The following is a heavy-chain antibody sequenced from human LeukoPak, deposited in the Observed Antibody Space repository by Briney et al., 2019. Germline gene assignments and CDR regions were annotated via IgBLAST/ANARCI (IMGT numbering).Heavy chain of an antibody. J-gene: IGHJ4*02. D-gene: IGHD3-22*01. CDR1: GGTLSSYA. CDR3: ARNRGGFYDSSGYYYFDY. V-gene: IGHV1-69*05. Sequence: GASVKVSCKASGGTLSSYAISWVRQAPGQGLEWMGRIIPIFGTKNYAQKFQGRVTITTDESTSTAYMELSSLRSEDTAVCYCARNRGGFYDSSGYYYFDYWGQGTLVTVSS. CDR2: IIPIFGTK.